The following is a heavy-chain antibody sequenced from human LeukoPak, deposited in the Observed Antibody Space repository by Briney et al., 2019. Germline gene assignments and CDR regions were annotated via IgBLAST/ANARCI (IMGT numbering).Heavy chain of an antibody. CDR3: AKILPSDYDILPGYNPGDYYYGMDV. CDR1: GFTFSSYG. V-gene: IGHV3-23*01. Sequence: PGGSLRLSCAASGFTFSSYGMSWVRQAPGKGLEWVASISGSGAITYYADSVKGRFTISRDNSKSTLYVQMKSLRAEDTAVFYCAKILPSDYDILPGYNPGDYYYGMDVWGQGTTVTVSS. D-gene: IGHD3-9*01. CDR2: ISGSGAIT. J-gene: IGHJ6*02.